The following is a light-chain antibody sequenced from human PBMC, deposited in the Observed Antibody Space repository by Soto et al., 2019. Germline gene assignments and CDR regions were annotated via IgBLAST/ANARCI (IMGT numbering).Light chain of an antibody. Sequence: QSALTQPASVSGSPGQSITISCTGTSSDVGGYNYVSWYQQHPGKAPKLMIYGVSNRPSGVSNRFSGSKSGNTASLTISGLQAEDEADYYCSSYTGSSSFYVFGTGTKLTVL. CDR1: SSDVGGYNY. V-gene: IGLV2-14*01. CDR2: GVS. CDR3: SSYTGSSSFYV. J-gene: IGLJ1*01.